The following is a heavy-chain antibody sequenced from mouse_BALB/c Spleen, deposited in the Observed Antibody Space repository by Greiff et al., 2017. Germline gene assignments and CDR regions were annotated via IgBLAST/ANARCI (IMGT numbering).Heavy chain of an antibody. J-gene: IGHJ3*01. CDR2: INSNGGST. CDR3: ARELGGLAY. D-gene: IGHD4-1*01. CDR1: GFTFSSYG. V-gene: IGHV5-6-3*01. Sequence: EVHLVESGGGLVQPGGSLKLSCAASGFTFSSYGMSWARQTPDKRLELVATINSNGGSTYYPDSVKGRFTISRDNAKNTLYLQMSSLKSEDTAMYYCARELGGLAYWGQGTLVTVSA.